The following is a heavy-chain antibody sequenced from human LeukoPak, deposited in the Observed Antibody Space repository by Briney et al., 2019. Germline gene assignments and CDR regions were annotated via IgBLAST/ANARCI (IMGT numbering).Heavy chain of an antibody. CDR2: IYHSGST. V-gene: IGHV4-4*02. D-gene: IGHD2-2*01. J-gene: IGHJ5*02. CDR3: AREYCSSTSCYFGDWFDP. CDR1: GGSISSSNW. Sequence: PSETLSLTCAVSGGSISSSNWWSWVRQPPGEGLEWIGEIYHSGSTDYNPSLKSRVTISVDKSKNQFSLKLSSVTAADTAVYYCAREYCSSTSCYFGDWFDPWGQGTLVTVSS.